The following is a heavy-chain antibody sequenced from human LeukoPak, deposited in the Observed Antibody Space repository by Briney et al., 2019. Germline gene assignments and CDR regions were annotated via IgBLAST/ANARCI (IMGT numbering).Heavy chain of an antibody. CDR3: ARGYYDILTGHLYFFDY. D-gene: IGHD3-9*01. J-gene: IGHJ4*02. Sequence: RASVKVSCKASGYTFTGYYMHWVRQAPGQGLEWMGWINPNSGGTNYAQKFQGRVTMTRDTSISTAYMELSTLRSDDTAVYCCARGYYDILTGHLYFFDYWGQGTLVTVSS. CDR1: GYTFTGYY. CDR2: INPNSGGT. V-gene: IGHV1-2*02.